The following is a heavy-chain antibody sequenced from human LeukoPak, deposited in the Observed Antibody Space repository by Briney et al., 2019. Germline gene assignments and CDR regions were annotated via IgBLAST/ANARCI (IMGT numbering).Heavy chain of an antibody. CDR2: FDPEDGET. CDR1: GYTLTELS. V-gene: IGHV1-24*01. D-gene: IGHD6-13*01. Sequence: ASVKVSCKVSGYTLTELSMHWVRQAPGKGLEWMGGFDPEDGETIYTQKFQGRVTLTEDTSTDTAYMELSSLRSEDPAVYYCATDRIAAAGLFDYWGQGTLVTVSS. J-gene: IGHJ4*02. CDR3: ATDRIAAAGLFDY.